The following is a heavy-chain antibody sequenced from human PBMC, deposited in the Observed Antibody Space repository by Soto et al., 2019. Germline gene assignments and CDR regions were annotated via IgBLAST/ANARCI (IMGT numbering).Heavy chain of an antibody. V-gene: IGHV1-2*04. CDR2: INPNSGGT. Sequence: ASVKVSCKASGYTFTGYYMHWVRQAPGQGLEWMGWINPNSGGTNYAQKFQGWVTMTRDTSISTAYMELSSLRAEDTAVYYCARARLDYDFWSGRKYYYGMDVWGQGTTVTVSS. D-gene: IGHD3-3*01. J-gene: IGHJ6*02. CDR1: GYTFTGYY. CDR3: ARARLDYDFWSGRKYYYGMDV.